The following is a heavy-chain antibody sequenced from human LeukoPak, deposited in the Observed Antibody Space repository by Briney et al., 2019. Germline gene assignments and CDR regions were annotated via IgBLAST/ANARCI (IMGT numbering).Heavy chain of an antibody. CDR2: ISYDGSNK. D-gene: IGHD6-13*01. J-gene: IGHJ4*02. Sequence: GGSLRLSCAASGFTFSSYAMHWVRQVPGKGLEWVAVISYDGSNKYYADFVKGRFTISRDNSKNTLYLQMNSLRAEDTAVYYCAREGAAACDYWGQGTLVTVSS. CDR3: AREGAAACDY. CDR1: GFTFSSYA. V-gene: IGHV3-30-3*01.